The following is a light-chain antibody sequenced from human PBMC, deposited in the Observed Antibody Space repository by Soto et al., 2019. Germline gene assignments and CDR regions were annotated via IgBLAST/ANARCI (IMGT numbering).Light chain of an antibody. CDR3: QQRSSCPLT. CDR1: QSVTGSY. CDR2: DAS. Sequence: EIVLTQSPGTLSLSPGERATLSCRASQSVTGSYLAWYQQKPGQAPRLLIYDASYRATGIPARFSGSGSGTDFTLTISSLEPEDFAVYYCQQRSSCPLTFGGGTKVDIK. V-gene: IGKV3-11*01. J-gene: IGKJ4*01.